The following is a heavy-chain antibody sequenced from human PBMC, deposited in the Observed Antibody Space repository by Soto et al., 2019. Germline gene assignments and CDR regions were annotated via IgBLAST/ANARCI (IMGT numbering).Heavy chain of an antibody. CDR1: GDSIRGFY. CDR2: INHAGST. Sequence: QVQLQESGPGLVKPSETLSLTCTVSGDSIRGFYWSWIRQPPGKGLEWIGYINHAGSTYYSPSLQSRVTISLDSSKNQFSLILTSVIAADTAVYFCATFRRNYFDNWGQGTLGTVSS. CDR3: ATFRRNYFDN. D-gene: IGHD3-16*01. J-gene: IGHJ4*02. V-gene: IGHV4-59*01.